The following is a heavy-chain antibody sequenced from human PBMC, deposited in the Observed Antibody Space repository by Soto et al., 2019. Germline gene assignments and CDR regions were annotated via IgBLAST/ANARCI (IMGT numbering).Heavy chain of an antibody. CDR1: GLIFENFG. V-gene: IGHV3-23*01. CDR3: ARRAYFDY. Sequence: PGGSLRLSCAASGLIFENFGMSWVRQAPGKGLEWISSISGSGFKKYYADSVKGRFTISRDNSKNTLYLQMNSLRAEDTAVYYCARRAYFDYRGKGTLVTVSS. J-gene: IGHJ4*02. CDR2: ISGSGFKK.